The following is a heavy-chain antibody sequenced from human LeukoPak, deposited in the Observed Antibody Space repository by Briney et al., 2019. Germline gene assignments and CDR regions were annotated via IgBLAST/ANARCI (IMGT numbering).Heavy chain of an antibody. CDR2: IYYSGST. CDR3: ATADSSGYIIDY. V-gene: IGHV4-31*03. J-gene: IGHJ4*02. D-gene: IGHD3-22*01. Sequence: SQTLSLTCTVSGGSISSGGYYWSWLRQHPGQGLEWIGYIYYSGSTYYNPSLKSRVTISVDTSKNQFSLKLSSVTAADTAVYYCATADSSGYIIDYWGQGTLVTVSS. CDR1: GGSISSGGYY.